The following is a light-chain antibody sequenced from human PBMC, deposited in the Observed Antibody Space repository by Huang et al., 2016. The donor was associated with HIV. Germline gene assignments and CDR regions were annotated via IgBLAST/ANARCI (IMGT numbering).Light chain of an antibody. J-gene: IGKJ1*01. CDR1: QSVLDDSNNKNY. CDR2: WAS. CDR3: HQYDTIPWT. Sequence: IVMTQSPDSLAVSLGERAAIKCKSSQSVLDDSNNKNYLAWYQQKPGQPPRLLIYWASTRESGVPDRFSGSGSGTDFTLSISGLQAEDVAVYYCHQYDTIPWTFGQGTKVEIK. V-gene: IGKV4-1*01.